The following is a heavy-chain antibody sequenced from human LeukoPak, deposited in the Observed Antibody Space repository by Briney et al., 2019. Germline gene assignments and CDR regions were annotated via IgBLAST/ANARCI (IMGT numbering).Heavy chain of an antibody. CDR2: INLEGTTT. J-gene: IGHJ4*02. Sequence: SGGSLRLSCAASGLTFRNYWMHWVRQAPGKGLVWVSRINLEGTTTDYADSVKGRLTISRDNAKNSMYLQMNSLRAEDTAVYYCTRDPGRCTSTSCYPDYWGQGTLVTVSS. CDR1: GLTFRNYW. D-gene: IGHD2-2*01. CDR3: TRDPGRCTSTSCYPDY. V-gene: IGHV3-74*01.